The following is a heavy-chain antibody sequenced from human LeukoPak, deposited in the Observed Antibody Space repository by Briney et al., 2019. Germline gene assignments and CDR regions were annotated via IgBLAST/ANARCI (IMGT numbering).Heavy chain of an antibody. D-gene: IGHD4-11*01. J-gene: IGHJ4*02. V-gene: IGHV5-51*01. CDR3: ARSKSKPSFDY. Sequence: GESLTISCKGSGYNFTNYLIAWVRQMPGKGLDWMGFIYPGDSDPRYSPSFQGQVTISADKSISTAYLQWNSLKASDTATYYCARSKSKPSFDYWGQGTLVTVSS. CDR2: IYPGDSDP. CDR1: GYNFTNYL.